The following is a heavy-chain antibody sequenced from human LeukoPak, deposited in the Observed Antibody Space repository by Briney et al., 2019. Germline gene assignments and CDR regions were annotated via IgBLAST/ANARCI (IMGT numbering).Heavy chain of an antibody. J-gene: IGHJ4*02. Sequence: PGGSLRLFCAASGFPFSSFYMSWVRQAPGKGLEWVSSISSSTSYIFYADSVRGRVTISRDNAKNSLYLQMNSLRVEDTAVYYCARDRGSGWHTFDSWGQGTLVTVSS. CDR2: ISSSTSYI. CDR3: ARDRGSGWHTFDS. CDR1: GFPFSSFY. D-gene: IGHD6-19*01. V-gene: IGHV3-21*01.